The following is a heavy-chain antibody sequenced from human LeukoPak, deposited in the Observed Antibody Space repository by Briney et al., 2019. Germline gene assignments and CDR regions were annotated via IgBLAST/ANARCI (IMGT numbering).Heavy chain of an antibody. V-gene: IGHV1-69*04. D-gene: IGHD3-16*01. CDR3: APSRALGAFDI. Sequence: GSSVKVSCKASGGTFSSYAISWVRQAPGQGLEWMGRIIPILGIANYAQKFQGRVTITADKSTSTAYMELSSPRSEDTAVYYCAPSRALGAFDIWGQGTMVTVSS. CDR2: IIPILGIA. CDR1: GGTFSSYA. J-gene: IGHJ3*02.